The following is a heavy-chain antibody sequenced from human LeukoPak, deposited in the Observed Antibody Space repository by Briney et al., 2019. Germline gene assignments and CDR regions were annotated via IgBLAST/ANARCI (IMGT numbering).Heavy chain of an antibody. CDR2: IRYDGSNK. CDR3: AKDLLAAAATDY. Sequence: PGGSLRLSCAASGFTFSSYGMHWVRQAPGKGLEWVAFIRYDGSNKYYADSVRGRFTISRDNSKNTLYLQMNSLRAEDTAVYYWAKDLLAAAATDYWGQGTLVTVSS. D-gene: IGHD6-13*01. V-gene: IGHV3-30*02. CDR1: GFTFSSYG. J-gene: IGHJ4*02.